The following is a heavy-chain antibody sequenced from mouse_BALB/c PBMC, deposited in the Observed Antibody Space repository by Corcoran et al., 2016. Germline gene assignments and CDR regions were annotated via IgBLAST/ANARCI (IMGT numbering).Heavy chain of an antibody. Sequence: EVQLQQSGAELVKPGASVKLSCTASGFNIKDTYMHWVKQRPEQGLEWSGRIDPANGNTKYDPKFQGKATITADTSSNTAYLQLSSLTSEDTAVYYCARSPRNYHYFDYWGQGTTLTVSS. V-gene: IGHV14-3*02. J-gene: IGHJ2*01. D-gene: IGHD2-1*01. CDR2: IDPANGNT. CDR1: GFNIKDTY. CDR3: ARSPRNYHYFDY.